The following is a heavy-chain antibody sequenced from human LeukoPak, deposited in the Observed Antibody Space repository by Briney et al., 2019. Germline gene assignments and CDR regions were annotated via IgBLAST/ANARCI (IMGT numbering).Heavy chain of an antibody. V-gene: IGHV3-23*01. D-gene: IGHD6-13*01. J-gene: IGHJ4*02. Sequence: PGGSLRLSCAASGFTFSSYAMSWVRQAPGKGLEWVSAISGSGGSTYYADSVKGRFTISRDNSKETVFLEMNSLRVEDTAVYYCARDLGSRTWYLGSDYWGRGTLVTVSS. CDR1: GFTFSSYA. CDR2: ISGSGGST. CDR3: ARDLGSRTWYLGSDY.